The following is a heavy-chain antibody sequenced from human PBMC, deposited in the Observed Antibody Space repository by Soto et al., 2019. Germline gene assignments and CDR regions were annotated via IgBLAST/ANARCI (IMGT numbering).Heavy chain of an antibody. J-gene: IGHJ4*02. D-gene: IGHD6-6*01. Sequence: ASVKVSCKASGYTFTSYGISWVRQAPGQGLEWMGWISAYNGNTNYAQKLQGRVTMTTDTSTSTAYMELRSLRSDDTAVYYCARDLPIFTIAARAFDYWGQGTMVTVYS. CDR2: ISAYNGNT. CDR1: GYTFTSYG. CDR3: ARDLPIFTIAARAFDY. V-gene: IGHV1-18*01.